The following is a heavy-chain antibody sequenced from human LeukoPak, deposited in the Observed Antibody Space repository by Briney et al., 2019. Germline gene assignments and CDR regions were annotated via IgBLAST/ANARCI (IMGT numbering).Heavy chain of an antibody. Sequence: GGSLRLSCAASGFTFSIYAMSWVRQAPGKGLEWVSAVSGSGGGTYYADSVKGRFTISRDNSKDTVYPQMNSLSAEDTAVYYCARDQRGFVGATAGDYYYYYMDVWGKGTTVTVSS. CDR3: ARDQRGFVGATAGDYYYYYMDV. CDR1: GFTFSIYA. D-gene: IGHD3-16*01. CDR2: VSGSGGGT. J-gene: IGHJ6*03. V-gene: IGHV3-23*01.